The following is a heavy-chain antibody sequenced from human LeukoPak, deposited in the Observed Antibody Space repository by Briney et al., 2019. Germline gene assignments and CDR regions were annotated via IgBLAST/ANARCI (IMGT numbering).Heavy chain of an antibody. CDR1: GVSMSSYF. D-gene: IGHD3-10*01. V-gene: IGHV4-59*12. J-gene: IGHJ4*02. CDR2: IYHSGSS. Sequence: SETLSLTCTVSGVSMSSYFWSWIRQPPGKGLEWIGYIYHSGSSHYNPSLKSRVTMSVDTSKNQFSLKLSSVTAADTAVYYCARDEYYYGSGSYYPFDYWGQGTLVTVSS. CDR3: ARDEYYYGSGSYYPFDY.